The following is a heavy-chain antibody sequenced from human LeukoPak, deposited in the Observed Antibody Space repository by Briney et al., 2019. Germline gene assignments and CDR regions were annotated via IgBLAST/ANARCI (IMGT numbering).Heavy chain of an antibody. CDR2: INTNTGNP. Sequence: ASVKVSCKASGYTFTSYAMNWVRQAPGQGLEWMGWINTNTGNPTYAQGFTGRFVFSLDTSVSTAYLQISSLKAEDTAVYYCARADYDYVWGSYRFGAFDIWGQGTMVTVSS. D-gene: IGHD3-16*02. J-gene: IGHJ3*02. CDR3: ARADYDYVWGSYRFGAFDI. V-gene: IGHV7-4-1*02. CDR1: GYTFTSYA.